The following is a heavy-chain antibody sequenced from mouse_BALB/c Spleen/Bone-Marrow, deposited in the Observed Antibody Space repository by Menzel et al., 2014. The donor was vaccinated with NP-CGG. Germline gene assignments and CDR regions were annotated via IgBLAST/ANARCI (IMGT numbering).Heavy chain of an antibody. V-gene: IGHV1-82*01. J-gene: IGHJ4*01. CDR1: GYAFSSSW. CDR3: ARPLNWDPYAMDY. Sequence: VKLQESGPELVKPGASVKISCKASGYAFSSSWMNWVKQRPGQGLEWIGRIYPGDGDTKYNGKFKGKATLTADKSSSTAYMQLSGLTSVDSAVYFCARPLNWDPYAMDYWGQGTSVTVSS. CDR2: IYPGDGDT. D-gene: IGHD4-1*02.